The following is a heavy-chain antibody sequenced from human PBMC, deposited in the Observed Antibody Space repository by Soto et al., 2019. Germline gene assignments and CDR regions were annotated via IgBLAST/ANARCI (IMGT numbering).Heavy chain of an antibody. V-gene: IGHV3-15*07. CDR2: IKSKTDGGTT. CDR1: GFTFSNAW. Sequence: GGSLRLSCAASGFTFSNAWMNWVRQAPGKGLEWVGRIKSKTDGGTTDYAAPVKGRFTISRDDSKNTLYLQMNSLRTEDTAVYYCTTDRYYGDYYYYYGMDVWGQGTTVTVSS. J-gene: IGHJ6*02. D-gene: IGHD4-17*01. CDR3: TTDRYYGDYYYYYGMDV.